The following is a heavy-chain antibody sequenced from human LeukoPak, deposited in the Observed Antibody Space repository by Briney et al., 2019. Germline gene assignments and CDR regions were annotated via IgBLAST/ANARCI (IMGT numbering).Heavy chain of an antibody. Sequence: GASVKVSFKASGYTFTSYGISWVRQAPRQGLEWMGWISAYNGNTKYAQKLQGRVTMTTDTSTSTAYMELRSLRSDDTAVFYCARDMGVPAASYFFDYWGQGTLVTVSS. J-gene: IGHJ4*02. D-gene: IGHD2-2*01. CDR2: ISAYNGNT. CDR1: GYTFTSYG. CDR3: ARDMGVPAASYFFDY. V-gene: IGHV1-18*01.